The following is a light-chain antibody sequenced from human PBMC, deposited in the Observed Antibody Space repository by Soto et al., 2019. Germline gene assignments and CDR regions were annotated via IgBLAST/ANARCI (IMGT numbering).Light chain of an antibody. CDR2: GAS. CDR1: QSVSSN. Sequence: EIVMTQCPATVSVSPGERATLSCRASQSVSSNLAWYQQKPGQAPRLLIYGASTRATGIPARFSGSGSGTEFTLTISSLQSEDFAVYYCQQYNNWPPMAFGQGTKVEIK. J-gene: IGKJ1*01. CDR3: QQYNNWPPMA. V-gene: IGKV3-15*01.